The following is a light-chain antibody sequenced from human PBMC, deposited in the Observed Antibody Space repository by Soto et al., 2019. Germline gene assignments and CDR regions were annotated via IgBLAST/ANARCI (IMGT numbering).Light chain of an antibody. CDR2: GAS. CDR1: QGVDSSY. Sequence: EIVLTQSPGTLSLSPGERATVFCRASQGVDSSYLAWFQQKPGQAPRLLIYGASRRATGVPDRVSGSGSGTDFTLTITRLEPEDFAVYYCHQYDSASWTFGQGTKVEI. J-gene: IGKJ1*01. V-gene: IGKV3-20*01. CDR3: HQYDSASWT.